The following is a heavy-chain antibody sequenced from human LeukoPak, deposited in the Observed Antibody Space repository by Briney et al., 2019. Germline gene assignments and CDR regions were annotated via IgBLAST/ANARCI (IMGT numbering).Heavy chain of an antibody. CDR1: GFTFSSYG. D-gene: IGHD2-15*01. Sequence: PGRSLRLSCAASGFTFSSYGMHWVRQAPGKGLEWVAVISYDGSNKYYADSVKGRFTISRDNSKNTLYLQMNSLRAEDTAVYYCARTLSYSGYCSGGSCLDDNYYYYGMDVWGQGTTVTVSS. V-gene: IGHV3-33*05. CDR3: ARTLSYSGYCSGGSCLDDNYYYYGMDV. J-gene: IGHJ6*02. CDR2: ISYDGSNK.